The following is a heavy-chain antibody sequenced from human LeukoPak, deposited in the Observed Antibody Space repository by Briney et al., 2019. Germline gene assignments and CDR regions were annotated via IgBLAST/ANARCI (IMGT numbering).Heavy chain of an antibody. D-gene: IGHD2-15*01. V-gene: IGHV4-34*01. CDR1: GGSFSGYY. J-gene: IGHJ4*02. CDR2: IKHSGST. CDR3: ARGRVADPFDY. Sequence: PSETLSLTCAVYGGSFSGYYWSWIRQPPGKGLEWIGEIKHSGSTNYNPSLKSRVTISVDTSKNQFSLKLSSVTAADTAVYYCARGRVADPFDYWGQGTLVTVSS.